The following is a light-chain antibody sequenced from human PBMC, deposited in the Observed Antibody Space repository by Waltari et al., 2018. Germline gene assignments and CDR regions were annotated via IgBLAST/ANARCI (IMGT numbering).Light chain of an antibody. V-gene: IGKV4-1*01. CDR2: WSS. CDR1: QSVSFSSDNKNY. J-gene: IGKJ1*01. CDR3: FPNYTTPRT. Sequence: DIVMTQSPDSLAVSLGERATINCKSSQSVSFSSDNKNYLAWFQQKPGQPPKLLIYWSSSRASGVPDRFTGSGSGTDFTLTISSLQAEDVAVYYCFPNYTTPRTFGQGTKVEIK.